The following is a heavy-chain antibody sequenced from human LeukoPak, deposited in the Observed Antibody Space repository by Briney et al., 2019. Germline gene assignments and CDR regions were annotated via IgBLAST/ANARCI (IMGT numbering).Heavy chain of an antibody. V-gene: IGHV3-53*01. D-gene: IGHD4-17*01. CDR2: IYSGGST. CDR3: ARNFDYGDYYFDY. Sequence: WGSLRLSCAASGFTVSSNYMSWVRQAPGKGLEWVSVIYSGGSTYYADSVKGRFTISKDNSKNTLYLQMNSLRAEDTAVYYCARNFDYGDYYFDYWGQGTLVTVSS. J-gene: IGHJ4*02. CDR1: GFTVSSNY.